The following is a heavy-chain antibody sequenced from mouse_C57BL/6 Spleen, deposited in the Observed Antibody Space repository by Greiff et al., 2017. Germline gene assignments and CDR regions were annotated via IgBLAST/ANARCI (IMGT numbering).Heavy chain of an antibody. V-gene: IGHV1-55*01. J-gene: IGHJ4*01. CDR3: ARMEYYGSADYAVDY. Sequence: QVQLQQPGAELVKPGASVKMSCKASGYTFTSYWITWVKQRPGQGLEWIGDIYPGSGSTNYNEKFKSKATLTVDTSSSTAYMQLSSLTSEDSAVYSCARMEYYGSADYAVDYWGQGTSVTVSS. D-gene: IGHD1-1*01. CDR2: IYPGSGST. CDR1: GYTFTSYW.